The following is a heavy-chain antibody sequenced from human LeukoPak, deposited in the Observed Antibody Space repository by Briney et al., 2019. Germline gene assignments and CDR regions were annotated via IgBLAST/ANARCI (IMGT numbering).Heavy chain of an antibody. Sequence: SETLSLTCTVSGGSINDFYWTWIRQPPGKGLEWIWYIFYSGSSNSNPSLESRVTISVDTSKNQFSLKLSSVTAADTAAYYCARLRSGSTPPPPHYYYGLDVWGQGTTVIVSS. V-gene: IGHV4-59*01. CDR2: IFYSGSS. D-gene: IGHD1-26*01. CDR3: ARLRSGSTPPPPHYYYGLDV. J-gene: IGHJ6*02. CDR1: GGSINDFY.